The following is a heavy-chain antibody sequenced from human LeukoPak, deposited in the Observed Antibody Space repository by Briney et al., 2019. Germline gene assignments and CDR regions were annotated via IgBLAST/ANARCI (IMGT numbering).Heavy chain of an antibody. J-gene: IGHJ4*02. V-gene: IGHV3-21*01. CDR1: GFTFSSYS. Sequence: GGSLRLSCAASGFTFSSYSMDWVRQAPGKGLEWVSSISSSSYIYYADSVKGRFTISRDNAKNSLYLQMNSLRAEDTAVYYCARELGFYWGQGTLVTVSS. D-gene: IGHD3-16*01. CDR3: ARELGFY. CDR2: ISSSSYI.